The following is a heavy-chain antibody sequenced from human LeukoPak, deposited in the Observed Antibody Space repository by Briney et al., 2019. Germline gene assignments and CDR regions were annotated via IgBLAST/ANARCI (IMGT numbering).Heavy chain of an antibody. CDR1: GFTFSSYG. Sequence: TGGSLRLSCAASGFTFSSYGMHWVRQAPGKGLEWVAVISYDGSNKYYADSVKGRFTISRDNSKNTLYLQMNSLRAEDTAVYYCAKDSLLRLGELSFSSFGYWGQGTLVTVSS. V-gene: IGHV3-30*18. D-gene: IGHD3-16*02. CDR3: AKDSLLRLGELSFSSFGY. J-gene: IGHJ4*02. CDR2: ISYDGSNK.